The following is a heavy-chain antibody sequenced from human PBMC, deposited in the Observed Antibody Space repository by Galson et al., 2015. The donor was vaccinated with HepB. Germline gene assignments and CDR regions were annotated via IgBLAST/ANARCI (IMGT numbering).Heavy chain of an antibody. Sequence: SVKVSCKVSGYTLTELSMHWVRQAPGKGLEWMGGFDPEDGETIYAQKFQGRVTMTEDTSTDTAYMELSSLRSEDTAVYYCATPQHPPHSSGWSIRWGAFDIWGQGTMVTVSS. CDR2: FDPEDGET. CDR1: GYTLTELS. D-gene: IGHD6-19*01. J-gene: IGHJ3*02. V-gene: IGHV1-24*01. CDR3: ATPQHPPHSSGWSIRWGAFDI.